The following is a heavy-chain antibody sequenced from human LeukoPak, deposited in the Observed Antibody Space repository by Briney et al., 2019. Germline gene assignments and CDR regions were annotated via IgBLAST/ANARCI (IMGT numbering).Heavy chain of an antibody. V-gene: IGHV1-18*01. J-gene: IGHJ4*02. CDR3: TLGYCSSTSCSDDGF. Sequence: GASVKVSCKASGYTFTSYGISWVRQAPGQGLEWMGWISAYNGNTNYAQKLQGRVTMTTDTSTSTAYMELRSLGSDDTAVYYCTLGYCSSTSCSDDGFWGQGTLVTVSS. CDR1: GYTFTSYG. D-gene: IGHD2-2*01. CDR2: ISAYNGNT.